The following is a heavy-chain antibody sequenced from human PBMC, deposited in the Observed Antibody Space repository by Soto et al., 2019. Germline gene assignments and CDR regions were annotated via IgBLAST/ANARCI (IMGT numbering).Heavy chain of an antibody. J-gene: IGHJ4*02. D-gene: IGHD1-20*01. Sequence: XETLSLTCAVSGSSISGSYYYWAWLRQSPGKGPEWIGIVFYTGFTSYNPSLESRVSVSVDTSKSQFSLKLSAVTAADTAVYYCATSQKGYNWNYFDHWGQGALVTVSS. CDR2: VFYTGFT. CDR3: ATSQKGYNWNYFDH. CDR1: GSSISGSYYY. V-gene: IGHV4-39*01.